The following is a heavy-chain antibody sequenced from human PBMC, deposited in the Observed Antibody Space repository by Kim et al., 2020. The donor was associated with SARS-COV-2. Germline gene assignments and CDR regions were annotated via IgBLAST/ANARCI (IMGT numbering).Heavy chain of an antibody. V-gene: IGHV3-48*03. CDR2: VGRSAART. CDR3: ARAHPSEGDPLLYS. J-gene: IGHJ5*01. CDR1: GFTFNSYA. Sequence: GGSLRLSCETSGFTFNSYAMSWVRQAPGKGPEWIAYVGRSAARTYYAASVKGRFIISRDSATNSIHLQMDSLRAEDTALYYCARAHPSEGDPLLYSWGHGVLVSVSS. D-gene: IGHD3-16*01.